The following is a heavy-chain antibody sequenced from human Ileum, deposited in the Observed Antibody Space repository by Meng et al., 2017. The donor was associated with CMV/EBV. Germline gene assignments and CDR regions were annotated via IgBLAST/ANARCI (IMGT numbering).Heavy chain of an antibody. CDR3: ARGNNYAMDV. Sequence: GGSLRLSCAVSGFTFSSYWMHWVRQAPGQGLVWVSRINSDGTTTKYADSVKGRFTISRDNAENTLYLQMNTLRAEDTAVYYCARGNNYAMDVWGQGTKVTVSS. CDR2: INSDGTTT. J-gene: IGHJ6*02. D-gene: IGHD1/OR15-1a*01. V-gene: IGHV3-74*01. CDR1: GFTFSSYW.